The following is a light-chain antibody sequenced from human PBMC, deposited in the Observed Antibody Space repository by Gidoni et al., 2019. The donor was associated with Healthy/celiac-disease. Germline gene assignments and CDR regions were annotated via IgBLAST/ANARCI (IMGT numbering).Light chain of an antibody. CDR1: SSDVGGYNY. CDR3: SSYTSSSTWV. V-gene: IGLV2-14*03. Sequence: QSPLTQPASVSGSPGQSITISCPGTSSDVGGYNYVSWYQQHPGKAPKLMIYDVSNRPSGVSKRFSGSKSGNTASLTISGLQAEDEADYYCSSYTSSSTWVFGGGTKLTVL. CDR2: DVS. J-gene: IGLJ3*02.